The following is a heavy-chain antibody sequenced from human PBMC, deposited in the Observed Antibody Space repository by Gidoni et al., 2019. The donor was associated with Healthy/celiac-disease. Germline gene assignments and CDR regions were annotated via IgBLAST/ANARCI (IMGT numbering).Heavy chain of an antibody. D-gene: IGHD1-7*01. CDR3: ARTGTTIAYFDY. Sequence: QLQLQESGPGLVKPSETLSLPCTVSCGSISSSSYYWGWIRQPPGKGLEWIGSIYYSGSTYYNPSLKSRVTISVDTSKNQFSLKLSSVTAADTAVYYCARTGTTIAYFDYWGQGTLVTVSS. J-gene: IGHJ4*02. CDR2: IYYSGST. CDR1: CGSISSSSYY. V-gene: IGHV4-39*07.